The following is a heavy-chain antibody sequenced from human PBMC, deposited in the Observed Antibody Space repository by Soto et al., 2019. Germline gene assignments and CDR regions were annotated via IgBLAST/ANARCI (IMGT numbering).Heavy chain of an antibody. D-gene: IGHD6-13*01. V-gene: IGHV3-33*01. Sequence: QVQLVESGGGVVQPGRSLRLSCAASGFTFSSYGMHWVRQAPGKGLERVAVIWYDGSNKYYADSVKCRFTISRDNSKNTLYLQMNSLRAEDTAVYYCARDPGIAALTGDAFDIWGQGKMVTVSS. CDR2: IWYDGSNK. CDR1: GFTFSSYG. J-gene: IGHJ3*02. CDR3: ARDPGIAALTGDAFDI.